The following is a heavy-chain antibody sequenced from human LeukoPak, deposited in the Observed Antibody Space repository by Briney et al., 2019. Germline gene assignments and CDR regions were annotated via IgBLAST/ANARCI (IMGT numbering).Heavy chain of an antibody. J-gene: IGHJ3*02. CDR3: ARDDGGDFNDAFDI. Sequence: GGSLRLSCAASGFTFSSYYMTWVRQAPGKGLEWVATIKDDGSEDYYLDSVKGRFTISRDNAKSSMWLQMSSLRAEDTAVYYCARDDGGDFNDAFDIWGQGTMVAVSS. CDR2: IKDDGSED. V-gene: IGHV3-7*01. D-gene: IGHD2-21*02. CDR1: GFTFSSYY.